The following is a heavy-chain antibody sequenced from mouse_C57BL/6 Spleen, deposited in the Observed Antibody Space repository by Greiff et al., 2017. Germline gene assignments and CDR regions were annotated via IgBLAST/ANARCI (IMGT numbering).Heavy chain of an antibody. CDR3: ARDGYDYDQAWFAY. CDR2: INPNNGGT. V-gene: IGHV1-18*01. J-gene: IGHJ3*01. CDR1: GYTFTDYN. D-gene: IGHD2-4*01. Sequence: VQLKQSGPELVKPGASVKIPCKASGYTFTDYNMDWVKQSHGKSLEWIGDINPNNGGTIYNQKFKGKATLTVDKSSSTAYMELRSLTSEDTAVYYCARDGYDYDQAWFAYWGQGTLVTVSA.